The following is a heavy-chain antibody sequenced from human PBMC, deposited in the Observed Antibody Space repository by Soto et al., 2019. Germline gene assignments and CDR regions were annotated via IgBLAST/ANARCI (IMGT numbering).Heavy chain of an antibody. CDR1: GFTFSSYG. Sequence: GGSLRLSCAASGFTFSSYGMHWVRQAPGKGLEWVAVIWYDGSNKYYADSVKGRFTISRDNSKNTLYLQMNSLRAEDTAVYYCASSDEGGIAVAGTDYWGQGTLVTVSS. CDR3: ASSDEGGIAVAGTDY. J-gene: IGHJ4*02. V-gene: IGHV3-33*01. CDR2: IWYDGSNK. D-gene: IGHD6-19*01.